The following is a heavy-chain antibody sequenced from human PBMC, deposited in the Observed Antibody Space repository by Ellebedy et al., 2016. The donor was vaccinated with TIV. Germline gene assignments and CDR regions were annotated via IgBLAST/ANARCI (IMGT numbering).Heavy chain of an antibody. D-gene: IGHD3-3*01. V-gene: IGHV3-30-3*01. CDR3: VRELMLGVLDY. CDR1: GFIISGDW. CDR2: ISYDGTDK. J-gene: IGHJ4*02. Sequence: GESLKISCAASGFIISGDWMSWVRQAPGKGLEWVAAISYDGTDKYYADSLKGRFTISRDNSRNTLYLQMNSLRAEDTAVYYCVRELMLGVLDYWGQGILVSVSS.